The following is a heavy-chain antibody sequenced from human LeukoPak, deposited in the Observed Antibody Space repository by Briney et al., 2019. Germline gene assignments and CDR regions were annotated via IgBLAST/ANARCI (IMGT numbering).Heavy chain of an antibody. CDR3: ARVGHRYCSSTSCYVGAFDI. J-gene: IGHJ3*02. CDR2: IYYSGST. CDR1: GGSISSGDYY. Sequence: TLSLTCTVSGGSISSGDYYWSWIRQPPGKGLEWIGYIYYSGSTYYNPSLKSRVTISVDTSTNQFSLKLSSVTAADTAVYYCARVGHRYCSSTSCYVGAFDIWGQGTMVTVSS. V-gene: IGHV4-30-4*08. D-gene: IGHD2-2*01.